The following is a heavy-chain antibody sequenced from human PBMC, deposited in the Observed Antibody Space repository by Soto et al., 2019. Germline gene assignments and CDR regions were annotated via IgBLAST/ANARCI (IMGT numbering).Heavy chain of an antibody. CDR3: ARERIGTMIVVVTSGFDL. CDR2: IIPIFGTA. Sequence: QVQLVQSGAEVKKPGSSVKVSCKASGGTFSSYAISWVRQAPGQGLEWMGGIIPIFGTANYEQKFQGRVTITADESTSTAYMELSSLRSEDTAVYYCARERIGTMIVVVTSGFDLWGRGTLVTVSS. CDR1: GGTFSSYA. J-gene: IGHJ2*01. V-gene: IGHV1-69*12. D-gene: IGHD3-22*01.